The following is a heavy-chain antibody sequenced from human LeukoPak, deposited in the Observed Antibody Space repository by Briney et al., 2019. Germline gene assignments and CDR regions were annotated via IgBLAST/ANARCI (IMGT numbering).Heavy chain of an antibody. J-gene: IGHJ4*02. Sequence: RPGGSMRLSCGVSGFNFDEYGMSWVRQLPGKGLEWVSGINWSGGSTHYADSVKGRFTISRDNAKNSLYLEMDTLRVEDTALYYCARAVDTSMAYYFDYWGQGTLVTVSS. D-gene: IGHD5-18*01. CDR2: INWSGGST. CDR1: GFNFDEYG. CDR3: ARAVDTSMAYYFDY. V-gene: IGHV3-20*04.